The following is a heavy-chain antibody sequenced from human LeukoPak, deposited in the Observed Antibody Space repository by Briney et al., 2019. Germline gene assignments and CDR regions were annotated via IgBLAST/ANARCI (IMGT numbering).Heavy chain of an antibody. D-gene: IGHD4-17*01. J-gene: IGHJ4*02. V-gene: IGHV3-7*03. Sequence: PGGSLRLSCAASGFTFSSYWMSWVRQAPGKGLEWVAIIKQDGSEKYYVDSVKGRFTISRDNAEKSLYLQMNSLRAEDTAVYYCASLLTVTKPLDYWGQGTLVTVSS. CDR2: IKQDGSEK. CDR1: GFTFSSYW. CDR3: ASLLTVTKPLDY.